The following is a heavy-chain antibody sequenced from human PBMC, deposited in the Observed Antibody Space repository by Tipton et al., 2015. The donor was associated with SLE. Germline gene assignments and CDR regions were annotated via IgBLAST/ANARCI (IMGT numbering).Heavy chain of an antibody. CDR1: GDYITSDIYY. D-gene: IGHD6-19*01. V-gene: IGHV4-39*07. CDR3: ARVVAVAGIHYYSVDI. CDR2: VYDSGTT. Sequence: TLSLTCFVSGDYITSDIYYWGWIRQPPGKGLEWIGCVYDSGTTYYNPSLKSRVTMSVDTSKTQFSLKLNSLTAADTAVYYCARVVAVAGIHYYSVDIWGQGTPVTVSS. J-gene: IGHJ6*02.